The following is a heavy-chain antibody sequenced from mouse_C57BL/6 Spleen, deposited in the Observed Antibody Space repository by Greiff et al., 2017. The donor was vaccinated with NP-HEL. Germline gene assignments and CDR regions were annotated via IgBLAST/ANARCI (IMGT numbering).Heavy chain of an antibody. D-gene: IGHD2-5*01. CDR1: GYTFTSYW. J-gene: IGHJ2*01. V-gene: IGHV1-52*01. CDR2: IDPSDSET. Sequence: QVQLQQPGAELVRPGSSVKLSCKASGYTFTSYWMHWVKQRPIQGLEWIGNIDPSDSETHYNQKFKDKATLTVDKSSSTAYMQLSSLTSEDSAVYYCALYNNWKIFDYWGQGTTLTVSS. CDR3: ALYNNWKIFDY.